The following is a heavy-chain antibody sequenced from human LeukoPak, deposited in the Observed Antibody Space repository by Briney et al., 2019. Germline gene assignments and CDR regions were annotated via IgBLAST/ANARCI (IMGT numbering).Heavy chain of an antibody. CDR3: ARKGLGGELGGFDS. V-gene: IGHV3-21*04. Sequence: PGGSLRLSCAASGLSISRYSMNWVRQAPGKGLEWVSSISSASSYIYYTDSVKGRFTISRDNAKNSLYLQMNSLRVDDTALYHCARKGLGGELGGFDSWGQGTLVTVSS. CDR1: GLSISRYS. J-gene: IGHJ4*02. D-gene: IGHD1-26*01. CDR2: ISSASSYI.